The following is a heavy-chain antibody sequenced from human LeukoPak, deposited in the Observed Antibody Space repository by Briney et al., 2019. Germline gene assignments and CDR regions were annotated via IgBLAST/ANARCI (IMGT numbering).Heavy chain of an antibody. V-gene: IGHV4-34*01. Sequence: SETLSLTCAVYGGSFSGYYWSWIRQPPGKGLEWIGEINHSGSTNYNPSLKSRVTISVDASKNQFSLKLSSVTAADTAVYYCARITYCSGGSCFYGMDDWGQGTTVTVSS. CDR2: INHSGST. D-gene: IGHD2-15*01. CDR3: ARITYCSGGSCFYGMDD. J-gene: IGHJ6*02. CDR1: GGSFSGYY.